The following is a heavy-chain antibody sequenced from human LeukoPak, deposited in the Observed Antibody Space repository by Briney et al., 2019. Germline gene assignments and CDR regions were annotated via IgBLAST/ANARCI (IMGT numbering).Heavy chain of an antibody. J-gene: IGHJ4*02. CDR3: AREENYYDSSGYYYVFDY. Sequence: PGGSLRLSCADSGFTFSSYWMSWVRQAPGKGLEWVANIKQDGSEKYYVDSVKGRFTISRDNAKNSLYLQMNSLRAEDTAVYYCAREENYYDSSGYYYVFDYWGQGTLVTVSS. D-gene: IGHD3-22*01. CDR2: IKQDGSEK. V-gene: IGHV3-7*01. CDR1: GFTFSSYW.